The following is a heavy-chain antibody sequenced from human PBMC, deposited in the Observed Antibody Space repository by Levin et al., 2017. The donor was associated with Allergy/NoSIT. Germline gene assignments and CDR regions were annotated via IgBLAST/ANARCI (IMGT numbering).Heavy chain of an antibody. D-gene: IGHD1-26*01. Sequence: PGGSLRLSCAASGFTFSNYAMSWVRQAPGKGLEWVSAISGGGYSTYYADSVKGRFTISRDKSKNTLYLQMNSLRAEDTAVYYCAKIGGTYSWGTYWGQGTLVTVSS. CDR1: GFTFSNYA. CDR2: ISGGGYST. CDR3: AKIGGTYSWGTY. V-gene: IGHV3-23*01. J-gene: IGHJ4*02.